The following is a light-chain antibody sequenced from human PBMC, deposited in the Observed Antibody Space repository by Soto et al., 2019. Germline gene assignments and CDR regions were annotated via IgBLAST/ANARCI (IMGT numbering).Light chain of an antibody. J-gene: IGKJ1*01. CDR1: QSISTW. Sequence: DIELTQSPSTLSASAGDIVTITCRASQSISTWLDWYHQKAGKAPKLLIYDASSLESGVPSRFSGSASGTEFTLTISSLQPDDSATYYCQHYDCYSRTFGQGTKVDI. CDR2: DAS. V-gene: IGKV1-5*01. CDR3: QHYDCYSRT.